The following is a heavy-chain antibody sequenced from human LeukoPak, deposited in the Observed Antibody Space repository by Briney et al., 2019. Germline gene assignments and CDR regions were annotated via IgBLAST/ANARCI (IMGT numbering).Heavy chain of an antibody. Sequence: SETLSLTCTVSGGSIRSYYWSWIRQPPGKGLEWIGYIYYSGSTNYNPSLKSRVTISVDTSKNQFSLKLSSVSAADTAVYYCARGSSSWEYNFDYWGQGTLVTVSS. CDR2: IYYSGST. CDR1: GGSIRSYY. CDR3: ARGSSSWEYNFDY. D-gene: IGHD6-13*01. V-gene: IGHV4-59*01. J-gene: IGHJ4*02.